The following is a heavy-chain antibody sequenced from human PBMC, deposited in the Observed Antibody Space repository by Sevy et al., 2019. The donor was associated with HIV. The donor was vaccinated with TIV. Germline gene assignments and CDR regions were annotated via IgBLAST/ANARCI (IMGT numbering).Heavy chain of an antibody. CDR1: GFTFSDYY. CDR3: ARDLRYYDFWSGYPDY. V-gene: IGHV3-11*01. Sequence: GGSLRLSCAASGFTFSDYYMSWIRQAPGKGLEWVSYISSSGSTIYYADSVKGRFTISRDNAKNSLYLQMNNLRAEDTAVYYCARDLRYYDFWSGYPDYWGQGTLVTVSS. J-gene: IGHJ4*02. D-gene: IGHD3-3*01. CDR2: ISSSGSTI.